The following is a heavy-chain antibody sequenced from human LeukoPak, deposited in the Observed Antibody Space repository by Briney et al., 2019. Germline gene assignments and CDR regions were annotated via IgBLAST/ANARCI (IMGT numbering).Heavy chain of an antibody. CDR2: ISYDGSNK. CDR1: GFTFSSYA. V-gene: IGHV3-30*04. J-gene: IGHJ3*02. D-gene: IGHD2-2*01. Sequence: GRSLRLSCAASGFTFSSYAMHWVRQAPGKGLEWVAVISYDGSNKYYADSVKGRFTISRDNSKNTLYLQMNSLRAEDMAVYYCARSALGYCSSTSCLYAFDIWGQGTMVTVSS. CDR3: ARSALGYCSSTSCLYAFDI.